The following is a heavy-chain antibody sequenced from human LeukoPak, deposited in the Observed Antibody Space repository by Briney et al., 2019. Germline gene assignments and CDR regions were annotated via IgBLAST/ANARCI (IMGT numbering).Heavy chain of an antibody. Sequence: GGSLRLSCAASGLTFSSYWMSWVRQAPGKGLEWVANIKEDGSEKYYVDSVKGRFTISRDNAKNSLYLQMNTLRAEDTAVYYCARDLSYSTSSGGSFDYWGQGTLVTVSS. CDR1: GLTFSSYW. CDR3: ARDLSYSTSSGGSFDY. J-gene: IGHJ4*02. CDR2: IKEDGSEK. D-gene: IGHD6-6*01. V-gene: IGHV3-7*05.